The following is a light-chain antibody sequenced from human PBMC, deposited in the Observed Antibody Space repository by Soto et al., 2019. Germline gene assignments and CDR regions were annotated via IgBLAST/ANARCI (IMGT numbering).Light chain of an antibody. CDR1: QSVLYSSNNKNY. V-gene: IGKV4-1*01. CDR3: KQYYSPALYT. CDR2: WAS. J-gene: IGKJ2*01. Sequence: DIVMTQSPDSLAVSLGERATINCKSSQSVLYSSNNKNYLAWYQQKPGQPPKLLIYWASTRESGVPDRFSGSGSGTDFTLTISSLQAEDVAVYYCKQYYSPALYTFGQGTKLEIK.